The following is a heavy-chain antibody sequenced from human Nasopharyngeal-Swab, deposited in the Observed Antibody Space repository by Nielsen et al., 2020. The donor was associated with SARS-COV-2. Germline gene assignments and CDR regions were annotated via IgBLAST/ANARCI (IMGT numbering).Heavy chain of an antibody. D-gene: IGHD1-1*01. Sequence: SVKVSCKASGATFRNYAISWVRQAPGQRLEWMGGFIPLFGSANYAQRFQGRLTITADESTSTAYMELSSLRSEDTAVYYCARGNNWSAIGGHFDYWGQGTLVAVSS. CDR2: FIPLFGSA. J-gene: IGHJ4*02. V-gene: IGHV1-69*13. CDR1: GATFRNYA. CDR3: ARGNNWSAIGGHFDY.